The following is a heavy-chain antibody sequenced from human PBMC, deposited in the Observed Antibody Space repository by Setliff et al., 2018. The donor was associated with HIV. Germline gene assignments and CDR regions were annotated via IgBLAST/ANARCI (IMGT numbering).Heavy chain of an antibody. Sequence: SETLSLTCSVSGGSIDSSDYYWSWIRQPPGKGLEWIGYIYYSGSTNYNPSLKSRVTISVDTSKNQFSLKLSSVTAADTAVYYCARDRAPRNWGQGTLVTVSS. CDR2: IYYSGST. D-gene: IGHD3-10*01. CDR1: GGSIDSSDYY. V-gene: IGHV4-61*08. CDR3: ARDRAPRN. J-gene: IGHJ4*02.